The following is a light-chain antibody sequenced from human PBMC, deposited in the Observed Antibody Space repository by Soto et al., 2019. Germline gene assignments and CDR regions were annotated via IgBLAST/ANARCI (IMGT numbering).Light chain of an antibody. CDR3: GTWDSSLSAGGV. CDR2: ENN. Sequence: QSALTQPPSVSAAPGQKVTISCSGSSSNIGNNYVSWYQQLPGTAPKLLIYENNKRPSGIPDRFSGSKSGTSATLGITGLQTGDEADYYCGTWDSSLSAGGVFGGGTTVTVL. V-gene: IGLV1-51*02. CDR1: SSNIGNNY. J-gene: IGLJ2*01.